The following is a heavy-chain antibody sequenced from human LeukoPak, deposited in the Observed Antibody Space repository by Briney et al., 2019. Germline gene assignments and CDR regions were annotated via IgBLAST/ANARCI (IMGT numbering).Heavy chain of an antibody. CDR3: ARDLAWGAMVYLGDY. V-gene: IGHV4-4*07. J-gene: IGHJ4*02. CDR2: IYTSGST. Sequence: SETLSLTCSVSGGSISSYYWSWIRQPAGKGREWIGRIYTSGSTNYNPSLKSRVTMSVDTSKNQFSLKLSSLIAADTAVYYCARDLAWGAMVYLGDYWGQGTLVTVST. D-gene: IGHD5-18*01. CDR1: GGSISSYY.